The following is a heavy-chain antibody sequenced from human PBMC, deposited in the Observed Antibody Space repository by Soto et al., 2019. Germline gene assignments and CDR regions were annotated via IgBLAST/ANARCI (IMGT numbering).Heavy chain of an antibody. CDR1: GFTFSSYG. V-gene: IGHV3-30*03. Sequence: GGSLRLSCAASGFTFSSYGMHWVRQAPGKGLEWVAVISYDGSNKYYADSVKGRFTISRDNSKNTLYLQMNSLRAEDTAVYYCSRGTYYPQSSGLHADYWGPGTVVTVSS. J-gene: IGHJ4*02. CDR2: ISYDGSNK. D-gene: IGHD3-22*01. CDR3: SRGTYYPQSSGLHADY.